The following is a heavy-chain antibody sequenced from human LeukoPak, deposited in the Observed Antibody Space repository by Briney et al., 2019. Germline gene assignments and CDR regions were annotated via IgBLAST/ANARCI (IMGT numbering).Heavy chain of an antibody. CDR1: GFTFNNYA. V-gene: IGHV3-23*01. CDR2: MSAGGRST. Sequence: GGSLRLSCAASGFTFNNYAMNWVRQAPGKGLEWISAMSAGGRSTYFADSVKGRFTISRDNSKNTLYLQMNSLRAEDTAIYYCAKAGDTTARFRDFDCWGQGTLVTVS. J-gene: IGHJ4*02. D-gene: IGHD1-14*01. CDR3: AKAGDTTARFRDFDC.